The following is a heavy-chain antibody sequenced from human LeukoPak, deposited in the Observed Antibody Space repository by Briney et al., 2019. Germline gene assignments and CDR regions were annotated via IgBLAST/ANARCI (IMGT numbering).Heavy chain of an antibody. D-gene: IGHD1-26*01. CDR3: ARRGVNSGYFDQ. V-gene: IGHV5-51*01. CDR1: GYSFTTYW. CDR2: NYPGDSDA. J-gene: IGHJ4*02. Sequence: GESLKISCKGSGYSFTTYWIGWVRQMPGKDLEWMGINYPGDSDAKYNPAFQGQVTMSADKSISTAYLLWSSLKASDTAMYYCARRGVNSGYFDQWGQGTLVTVSS.